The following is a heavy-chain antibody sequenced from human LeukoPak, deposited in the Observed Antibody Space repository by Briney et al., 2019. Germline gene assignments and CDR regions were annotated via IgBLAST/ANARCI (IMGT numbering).Heavy chain of an antibody. CDR1: GFTFSSYA. CDR3: AIDLSLNYDILTAYGMDV. D-gene: IGHD3-9*01. Sequence: GRSLRLSCAASGFTFSSYAMHWVRQAPGKGLEWVAVISHDGSNKYYADSVKGRFTISRDNSKNTLYLQMNSLRAEDTAVYYCAIDLSLNYDILTAYGMDVWGQGSTVTVSS. J-gene: IGHJ6*02. CDR2: ISHDGSNK. V-gene: IGHV3-30-3*01.